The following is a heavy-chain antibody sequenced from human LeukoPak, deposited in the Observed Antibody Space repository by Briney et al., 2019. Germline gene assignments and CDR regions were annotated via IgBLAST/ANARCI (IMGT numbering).Heavy chain of an antibody. D-gene: IGHD1-1*01. CDR1: GYSFTSYW. J-gene: IGHJ4*02. CDR3: ARYTDHYYFDY. CDR2: IYPGDSDT. Sequence: GESLKISCKGSGYSFTSYWIGWVRQMPGKGLEWMGIIYPGDSDTRYSPSFQGQVTISADKSISTAYLQWSSLNTSDTAMYHCARYTDHYYFDYWGQGTLVTVPS. V-gene: IGHV5-51*01.